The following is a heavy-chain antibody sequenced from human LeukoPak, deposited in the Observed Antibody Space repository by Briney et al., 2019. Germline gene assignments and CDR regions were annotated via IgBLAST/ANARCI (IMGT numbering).Heavy chain of an antibody. D-gene: IGHD6-25*01. J-gene: IGHJ4*02. Sequence: SETLSLTCTVSGGSIRSYYWSWIRQPPGKGLEWIGYIYYSGSTNYNPSLKSRVTISVDTSKNQFSLKLSSVTAADTAVYYCASSSGTDYWGQGTLVTVSS. CDR3: ASSSGTDY. V-gene: IGHV4-59*01. CDR2: IYYSGST. CDR1: GGSIRSYY.